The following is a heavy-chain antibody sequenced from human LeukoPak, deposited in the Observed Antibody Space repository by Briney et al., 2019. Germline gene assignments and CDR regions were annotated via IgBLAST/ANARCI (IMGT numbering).Heavy chain of an antibody. D-gene: IGHD4-11*01. CDR3: ARPARPRAGVTRSLRQNQNWFDP. Sequence: GGSLRLSCAASGFTFSSYAMHWVRQAPGKGLEWVAVISYDGSNKYYADSVKGRFTISRDNSKNTLYLQMNSQRAEDTAVYYCARPARPRAGVTRSLRQNQNWFDPWGQGTLVTVSS. CDR1: GFTFSSYA. V-gene: IGHV3-30-3*01. CDR2: ISYDGSNK. J-gene: IGHJ5*02.